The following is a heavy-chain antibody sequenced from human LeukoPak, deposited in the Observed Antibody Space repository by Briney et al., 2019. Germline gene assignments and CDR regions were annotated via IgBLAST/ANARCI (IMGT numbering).Heavy chain of an antibody. J-gene: IGHJ5*02. Sequence: PGGSLRLSCAASGFTFSSYGMTWVRQAPGKGLEWVSAISATGGATYYADSVKGRFSISRDNAKNTLYLQMNSLRAKDTAVYYGARVASVVISSAGDNWFDPWGQGTLVTVSS. CDR3: ARVASVVISSAGDNWFDP. CDR2: ISATGGAT. CDR1: GFTFSSYG. V-gene: IGHV3-23*01. D-gene: IGHD3-22*01.